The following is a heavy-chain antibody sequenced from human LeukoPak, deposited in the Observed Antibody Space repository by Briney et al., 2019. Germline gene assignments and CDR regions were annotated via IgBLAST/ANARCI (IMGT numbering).Heavy chain of an antibody. D-gene: IGHD2-2*01. CDR1: GFTFSSYD. V-gene: IGHV3-48*03. Sequence: PGGSLRLSCAASGFTFSSYDMNWVRQAPGKGLEWVSYISSSGSTIYYADSVKGRFTISRDNAKNSLYLQMNSLRAEDTAAYYCARGAAAMMGYYYYYGMDVWGQGTTVTVSS. CDR3: ARGAAAMMGYYYYYGMDV. J-gene: IGHJ6*02. CDR2: ISSSGSTI.